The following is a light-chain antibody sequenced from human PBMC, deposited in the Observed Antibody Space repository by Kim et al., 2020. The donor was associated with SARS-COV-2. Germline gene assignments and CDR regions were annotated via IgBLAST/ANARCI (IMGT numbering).Light chain of an antibody. CDR3: QHYGSSPPIT. CDR1: QSIDGTH. J-gene: IGKJ5*01. Sequence: VLTQSPDTLSLSPGERGTISCRASQSIDGTHLAWYQQKSGQPPRLLIYGASTGASDIADRFSGGGSGTDFALTIDKVEPGDTAVYYCQHYGSSPPITFGQGTRLEIK. V-gene: IGKV3-20*01. CDR2: GAS.